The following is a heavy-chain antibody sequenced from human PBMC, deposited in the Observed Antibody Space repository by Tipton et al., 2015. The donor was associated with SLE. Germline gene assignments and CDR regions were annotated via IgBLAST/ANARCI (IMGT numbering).Heavy chain of an antibody. V-gene: IGHV4-59*01. J-gene: IGHJ4*02. CDR2: VDYSGSP. D-gene: IGHD3-10*01. Sequence: LSCSVSGGSISSYYWSWIRQPPGKGLEWIGYVDYSGSPNYNPSLNGRVTISVDTSKNQFSLKLTPVTAADTAVYYCARGRVVHQWFGEWEWPVVRNWGRGTLVTVSS. CDR1: GGSISSYY. CDR3: ARGRVVHQWFGEWEWPVVRN.